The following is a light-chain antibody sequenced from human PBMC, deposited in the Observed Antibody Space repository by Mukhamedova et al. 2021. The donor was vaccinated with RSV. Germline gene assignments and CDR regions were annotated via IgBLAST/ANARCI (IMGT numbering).Light chain of an antibody. J-gene: IGKJ2*01. CDR1: QSVASYY. CDR3: QQYGSSPGT. Sequence: QSVASYYLAWYQQKPGQAPRLLIYGASTTVTGIPDRFSGSGSGTDCTLTISRLEPEDVAVYFCQQYGSSPGTFGEGTKLEIK. CDR2: GAS. V-gene: IGKV3-20*01.